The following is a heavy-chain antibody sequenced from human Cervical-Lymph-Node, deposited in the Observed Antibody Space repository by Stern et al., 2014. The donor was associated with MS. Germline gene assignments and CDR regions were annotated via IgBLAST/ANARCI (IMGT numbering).Heavy chain of an antibody. V-gene: IGHV4-4*02. CDR3: ARQWLGDFDY. Sequence: QLQLQESGPGLVKPSGTLSLTCAVSGGSISSSNWWGWVRQPPGKGLEWLGEIYHSGSTNYNPPLKSRVTISHDKYKNQFSLQLSSVTAADTAVYYCARQWLGDFDYWGQGTLVTVSS. J-gene: IGHJ4*02. D-gene: IGHD6-19*01. CDR1: GGSISSSNW. CDR2: IYHSGST.